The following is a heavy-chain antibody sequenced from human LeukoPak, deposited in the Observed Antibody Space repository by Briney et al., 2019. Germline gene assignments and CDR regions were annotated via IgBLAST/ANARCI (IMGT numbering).Heavy chain of an antibody. D-gene: IGHD6-13*01. V-gene: IGHV3-7*01. CDR2: IKEDSRAT. Sequence: GGSLRLSCAASGFTFTDFWMTWVRQAPGKRLEWVANIKEDSRATFYGASVKGRFTISRDNSKSSLYLQMNSLRVEDTAVYYCATTAATAGGPYWGQGTLVTVSS. CDR3: ATTAATAGGPY. J-gene: IGHJ4*02. CDR1: GFTFTDFW.